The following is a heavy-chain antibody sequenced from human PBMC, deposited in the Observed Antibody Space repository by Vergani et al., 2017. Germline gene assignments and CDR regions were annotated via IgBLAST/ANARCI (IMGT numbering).Heavy chain of an antibody. CDR1: GFTFSSYA. CDR3: ANLAVVIGYCSSTSCYAPRIAVAGHSDY. CDR2: ISGSGGST. Sequence: EVQLLESGGGLVQPGGSLRLSCAASGFTFSSYAMSWVRQAPGKGLEWVSAISGSGGSTYYADSVKGRFTISRDNSKNTLYLQMNSLRAEDTAVYYCANLAVVIGYCSSTSCYAPRIAVAGHSDYWGQGTLVTVSS. J-gene: IGHJ4*02. D-gene: IGHD2-2*03. V-gene: IGHV3-23*01.